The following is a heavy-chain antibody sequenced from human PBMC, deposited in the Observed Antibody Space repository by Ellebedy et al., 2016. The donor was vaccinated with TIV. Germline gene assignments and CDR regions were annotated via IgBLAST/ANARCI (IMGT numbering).Heavy chain of an antibody. CDR2: VYHSGST. CDR3: ARDRDVTSRGIIDS. CDR1: GGSISSSNW. J-gene: IGHJ4*02. Sequence: MPSETLSLTCAVSGGSISSSNWWPWVRQAPGRGLEGSGEVYHSGSTSYNPSLESRVTMSVDKSKNQFSLKLSSVTAADTAVYYCARDRDVTSRGIIDSWGQGILVTVSS. V-gene: IGHV4-4*02. D-gene: IGHD3-10*01.